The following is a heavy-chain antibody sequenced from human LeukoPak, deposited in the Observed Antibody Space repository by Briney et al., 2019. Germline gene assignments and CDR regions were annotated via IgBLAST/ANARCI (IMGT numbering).Heavy chain of an antibody. CDR1: GGSFSGYY. Sequence: SSETLSLTCAVYGGSFSGYYWSWIRQPPGKGLVWIGEINHSGSTNYNPSLKSRVTISVDTSKNQFSLKLSSVTAADTAVYYCARGRYCSGGSCYVDYWGQGTLVTVSS. CDR2: INHSGST. J-gene: IGHJ4*02. D-gene: IGHD2-15*01. V-gene: IGHV4-34*01. CDR3: ARGRYCSGGSCYVDY.